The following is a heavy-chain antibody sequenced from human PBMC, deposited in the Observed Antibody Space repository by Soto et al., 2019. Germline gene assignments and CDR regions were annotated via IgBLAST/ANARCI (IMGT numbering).Heavy chain of an antibody. CDR2: FYIGGTT. D-gene: IGHD4-17*01. V-gene: IGHV4-39*01. CDR1: VGSSSSRSYY. CDR3: ARHGTTMISFNWFDP. Sequence: QLQLQESGPRVVKPSETLTLTCNLSVGSSSSRSYYWVWFRQSPGKGLEWIASFYIGGTTYYNRSLKSRVSVSEDTSRDQYSLKLNSGTAADTGVYYCARHGTTMISFNWFDPWGHGVLVTVSS. J-gene: IGHJ5*02.